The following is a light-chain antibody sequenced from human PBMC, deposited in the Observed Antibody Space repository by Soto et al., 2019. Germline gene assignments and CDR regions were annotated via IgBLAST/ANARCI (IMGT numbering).Light chain of an antibody. CDR3: VSYTSIITFYV. Sequence: QSVLTQPPSASGSPGQSITISCTGTSSDVGDYNYVSWYQQHPGKAPKLIIFEVSDRPSGVSNRFSGSKPGNTASLTISGLQAEDEADYYCVSYTSIITFYVFGTGTKVTVL. J-gene: IGLJ1*01. CDR1: SSDVGDYNY. CDR2: EVS. V-gene: IGLV2-14*01.